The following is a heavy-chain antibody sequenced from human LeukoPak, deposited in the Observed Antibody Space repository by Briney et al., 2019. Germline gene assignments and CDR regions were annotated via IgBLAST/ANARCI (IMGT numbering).Heavy chain of an antibody. D-gene: IGHD6-13*01. CDR3: ASRYPDIAAAGTRYFQH. Sequence: LETLSLTCAVYGGSFSGYYWSWIRQPPGKGLEWIGEINHSGSTNCNPSLKSRVTISVDTSKNQFSLKLSSVTAADTAVYYCASRYPDIAAAGTRYFQHWGQGTLVTVSS. CDR1: GGSFSGYY. J-gene: IGHJ1*01. V-gene: IGHV4-34*01. CDR2: INHSGST.